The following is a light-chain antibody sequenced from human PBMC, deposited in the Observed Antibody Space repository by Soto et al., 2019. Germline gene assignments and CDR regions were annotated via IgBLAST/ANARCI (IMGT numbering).Light chain of an antibody. CDR3: QQYKSYPLT. CDR2: TAS. CDR1: HGISKS. Sequence: DIQMTQSPSSLSAFVGDRVTITCRASHGISKSLAWFQQKPGKAPKSLIDTASSLHSGVPSRFSGTGSGTEFTLTISSLQPEDSAIYYCQQYKSYPLTFGGGTKVEIK. J-gene: IGKJ4*01. V-gene: IGKV1-16*01.